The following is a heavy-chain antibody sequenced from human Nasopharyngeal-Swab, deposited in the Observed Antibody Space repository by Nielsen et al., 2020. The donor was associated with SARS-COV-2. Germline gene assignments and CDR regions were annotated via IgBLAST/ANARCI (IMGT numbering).Heavy chain of an antibody. D-gene: IGHD3-10*01. CDR3: ARDPLWFGAGGFDY. Sequence: GESLKISCAASGFTFSSYGMHWVRQAPGKGLEWVAVISYDGSNKYYVDSVKGRFTISRDNSKNTLYLQMNSLRAEDTAVYYCARDPLWFGAGGFDYWGQGTLVTVSS. CDR2: ISYDGSNK. CDR1: GFTFSSYG. V-gene: IGHV3-30*03. J-gene: IGHJ4*02.